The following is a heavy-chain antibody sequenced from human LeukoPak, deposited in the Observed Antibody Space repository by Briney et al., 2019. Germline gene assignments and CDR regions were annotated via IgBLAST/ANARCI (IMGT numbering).Heavy chain of an antibody. CDR3: AREGGSIDWFDP. CDR2: VKPKSGAT. CDR1: GYTFTDYY. J-gene: IGHJ5*02. D-gene: IGHD3-16*01. Sequence: ASVKVSCKASGYTFTDYYIHWVRQAPGQGLEWMGWVKPKSGATTYAQKFRGRVTMTRNTSISTAYMELSSLRSEDTAVYYCAREGGSIDWFDPWGQGTLVTVSS. V-gene: IGHV1-2*02.